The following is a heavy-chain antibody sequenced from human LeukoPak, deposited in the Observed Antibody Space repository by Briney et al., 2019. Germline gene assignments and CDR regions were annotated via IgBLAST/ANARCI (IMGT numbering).Heavy chain of an antibody. Sequence: SETLSLTCTVSGGSISSGGYYWSWIRQHPGKGLEWIGYIYYSGSTYYNPSLKSRVTISVDTSKNQFSLKLSSVTTADTAVYYCARAPPYPPYGMDVWGKGTTVTVSS. CDR3: ARAPPYPPYGMDV. V-gene: IGHV4-31*03. CDR2: IYYSGST. CDR1: GGSISSGGYY. J-gene: IGHJ6*04.